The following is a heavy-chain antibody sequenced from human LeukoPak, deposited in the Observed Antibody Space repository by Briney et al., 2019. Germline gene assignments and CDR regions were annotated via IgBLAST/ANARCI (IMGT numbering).Heavy chain of an antibody. CDR1: GFTFRTYR. V-gene: IGHV3-23*01. J-gene: IGHJ4*02. Sequence: PGGSLRLSCEASGFTFRTYRMNWVRQAPGKGLEWVSSISVSDRSTYYADSVKGRFTISRDNARNTLYLQMNSLRAEDTALYYCARDYDKDYWGQGTLVTVSS. D-gene: IGHD3-22*01. CDR2: ISVSDRST. CDR3: ARDYDKDY.